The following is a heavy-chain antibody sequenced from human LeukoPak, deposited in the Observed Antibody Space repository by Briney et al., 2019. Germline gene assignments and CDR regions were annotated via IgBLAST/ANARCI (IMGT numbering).Heavy chain of an antibody. V-gene: IGHV3-21*01. Sequence: GGSLRLSCAASGFTFSSYSMNWVRQAPGKGLEWVSSISGSSSYIYYADSVKGRFTISRDNAKNSLYLQMNSLRAEDTAVYYCARGESPVNTFDYWGQGTLVTVSS. CDR2: ISGSSSYI. CDR3: ARGESPVNTFDY. D-gene: IGHD4-11*01. CDR1: GFTFSSYS. J-gene: IGHJ4*02.